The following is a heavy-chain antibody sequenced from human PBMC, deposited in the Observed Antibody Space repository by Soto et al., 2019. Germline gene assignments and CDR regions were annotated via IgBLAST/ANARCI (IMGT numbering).Heavy chain of an antibody. D-gene: IGHD3-3*01. CDR1: GFSFNDYS. CDR2: INGGTDTT. Sequence: GGSLRLSCTASGFSFNDYSMNWVRQAPGKGLEWLSYINGGTDTTYYADSVKGRFTISRDNARNSLYLQMNSLRDEDTAVYYCARDRPSGYALLDPWGQGTLVTVSS. J-gene: IGHJ5*02. CDR3: ARDRPSGYALLDP. V-gene: IGHV3-48*02.